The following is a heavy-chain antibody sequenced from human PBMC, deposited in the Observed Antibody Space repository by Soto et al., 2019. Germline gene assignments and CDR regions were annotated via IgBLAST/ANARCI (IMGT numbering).Heavy chain of an antibody. J-gene: IGHJ4*02. Sequence: EVQLVESGGGLVQPGGSLRLSCAASGFTFSSYSMNWVRQAPGKGLEWISYIRSDSGTIFYADSVKGRFTISRDNAKNSLYLQMNSLRAEDTAVYYCASLGYWGQGALVTVSS. CDR3: ASLGY. CDR1: GFTFSSYS. CDR2: IRSDSGTI. V-gene: IGHV3-48*01.